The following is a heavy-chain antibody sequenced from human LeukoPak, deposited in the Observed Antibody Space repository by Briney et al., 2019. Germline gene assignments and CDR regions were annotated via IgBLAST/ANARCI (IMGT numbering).Heavy chain of an antibody. Sequence: GRSLRLSCAASGFTFDDYAMHWVRQAPGKGLEWVPGISWNSGSIGYADSVKGRFTISRDNAKNSLYLQMNSLRAEDTALYYCANSIAAAGGYYYGMDVWGQGTTVTVSS. V-gene: IGHV3-9*01. CDR3: ANSIAAAGGYYYGMDV. J-gene: IGHJ6*02. D-gene: IGHD6-13*01. CDR1: GFTFDDYA. CDR2: ISWNSGSI.